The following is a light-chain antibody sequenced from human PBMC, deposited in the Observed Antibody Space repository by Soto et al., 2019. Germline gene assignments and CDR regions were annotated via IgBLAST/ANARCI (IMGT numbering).Light chain of an antibody. CDR3: QQYGGSPIT. J-gene: IGKJ5*01. CDR2: DAS. CDR1: QSVSSSY. Sequence: EIVLTQSPATLSLSPGEGATLSCRASQSVSSSYLAWYQQKPGQAPRLLIYDASTRSTGIPDRFRGSGSGTDFTLTISRLEPEDFALYYCQQYGGSPITFGQGTRLEIK. V-gene: IGKV3-20*01.